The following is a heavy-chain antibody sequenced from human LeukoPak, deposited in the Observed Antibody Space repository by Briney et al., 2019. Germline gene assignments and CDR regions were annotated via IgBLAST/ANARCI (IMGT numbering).Heavy chain of an antibody. V-gene: IGHV1-69*13. Sequence: ASVKVSCKASGGTFSSYAISWVRQAPGQGLEWMGGIIPIFGTANYAQKFQGRVTITADESTSTAYMELSSLRSEDTAVYYCAREGGYSGYDPSDYWGQGTLVTVSS. D-gene: IGHD5-12*01. CDR1: GGTFSSYA. CDR3: AREGGYSGYDPSDY. CDR2: IIPIFGTA. J-gene: IGHJ4*02.